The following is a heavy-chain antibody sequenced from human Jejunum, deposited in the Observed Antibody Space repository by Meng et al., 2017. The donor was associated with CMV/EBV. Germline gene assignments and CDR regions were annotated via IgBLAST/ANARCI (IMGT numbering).Heavy chain of an antibody. Sequence: VSGSSLSHAYSWGWIRQPPGKGLEWMGTIYHSGSTYYNPSLKSRVTMSVDTSKNQFSLRLTSVTAADTAVYYCARFGTGAAALFDYWSQGTLVTVSS. D-gene: IGHD6-13*01. CDR3: ARFGTGAAALFDY. CDR2: IYHSGST. CDR1: GSSLSHAYS. V-gene: IGHV4-38-2*01. J-gene: IGHJ4*02.